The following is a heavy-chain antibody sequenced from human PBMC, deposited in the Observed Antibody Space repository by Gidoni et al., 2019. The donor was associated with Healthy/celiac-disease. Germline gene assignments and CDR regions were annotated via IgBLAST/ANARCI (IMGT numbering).Heavy chain of an antibody. J-gene: IGHJ4*02. CDR1: GFTFLSYA. CDR2: ISGSGGST. D-gene: IGHD2-15*01. Sequence: EVQLLASGGGLVPPGGSLRLSCSSSGFTFLSYAMRWVRQAPGNGLEWVSAISGSGGSTYDADSVKGRFTSSRDKSKNTMYLQRNSLRAEDTAVYYCAKDGGYCSGGSCYYFDYWGQGTLVNVSS. V-gene: IGHV3-23*01. CDR3: AKDGGYCSGGSCYYFDY.